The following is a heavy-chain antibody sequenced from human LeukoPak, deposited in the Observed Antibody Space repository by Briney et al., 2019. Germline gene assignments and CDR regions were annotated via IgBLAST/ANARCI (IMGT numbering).Heavy chain of an antibody. D-gene: IGHD2/OR15-2a*01. CDR1: GGSISSSNYY. CDR3: ASCKHYYYYMDV. J-gene: IGHJ6*03. CDR2: IYYSGST. V-gene: IGHV4-39*07. Sequence: SETLSLTCTVSGGSISSSNYYWGWIRQPPGKGLEWIGSIYYSGSTYYNPSLKSRVTISVDTSKNQFSLKLSSVTAADTAVYYCASCKHYYYYMDVWGKGTTVTVSS.